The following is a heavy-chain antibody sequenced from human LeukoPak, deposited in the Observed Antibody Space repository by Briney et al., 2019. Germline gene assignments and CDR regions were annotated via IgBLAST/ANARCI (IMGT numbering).Heavy chain of an antibody. V-gene: IGHV3-13*01. CDR3: ARDSGHTGYDLLDY. CDR2: IGTAGDT. CDR1: GFTFSSYD. Sequence: PGGSLRLSCAASGFTFSSYDMHWVRQATGKGLEWVSAIGTAGDTYYPGSVKGRFTISRENAKNSLYLQMNSLRAEDTAVYYCARDSGHTGYDLLDYWGQGTLVTVSS. D-gene: IGHD5-12*01. J-gene: IGHJ4*02.